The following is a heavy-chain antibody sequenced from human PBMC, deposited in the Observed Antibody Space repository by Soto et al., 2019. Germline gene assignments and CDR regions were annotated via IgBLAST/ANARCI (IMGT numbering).Heavy chain of an antibody. Sequence: ASVKVSCKASGYTFTSYGISWVRQAPGQGLEWMGIIDPSGGSTSYAQKFQGRVTMTRDTSTSTVYMELSSLRSEDTAVYYCARVVRERTDYDYYYGMDVWGQGTTVTVSS. CDR1: GYTFTSYG. J-gene: IGHJ6*02. CDR3: ARVVRERTDYDYYYGMDV. CDR2: IDPSGGST. V-gene: IGHV1-46*01. D-gene: IGHD1-26*01.